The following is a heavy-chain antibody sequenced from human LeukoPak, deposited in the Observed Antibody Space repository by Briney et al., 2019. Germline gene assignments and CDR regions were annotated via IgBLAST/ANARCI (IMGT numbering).Heavy chain of an antibody. CDR1: GYTFTGYY. V-gene: IGHV1-2*02. Sequence: GASVKVSCKASGYTFTGYYMHWVRQAPGQGLEWMGWINLNSGGTNYAQKFQGRGTITRDRSNSTAYMELSRLRSDDTAVYYCARGSYVYYYYYMDVWGKGTTVTVSS. CDR2: INLNSGGT. CDR3: ARGSYVYYYYYMDV. J-gene: IGHJ6*03. D-gene: IGHD1-26*01.